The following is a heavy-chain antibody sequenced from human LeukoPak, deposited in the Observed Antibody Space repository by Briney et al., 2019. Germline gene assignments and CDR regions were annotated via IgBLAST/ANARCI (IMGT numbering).Heavy chain of an antibody. CDR3: AKDGRYFDWLSPPT. V-gene: IGHV3-43*02. J-gene: IGHJ5*02. CDR2: ISGDGGST. D-gene: IGHD3-9*01. CDR1: GFSFDDYA. Sequence: PGGSLRLSCAASGFSFDDYAMHWVHQAPGKGLEWVSLISGDGGSTYHADSVKGRFTISRDNSKNSLYLQMNSVRTEDTAFYYCAKDGRYFDWLSPPTWGQGTLVTVSS.